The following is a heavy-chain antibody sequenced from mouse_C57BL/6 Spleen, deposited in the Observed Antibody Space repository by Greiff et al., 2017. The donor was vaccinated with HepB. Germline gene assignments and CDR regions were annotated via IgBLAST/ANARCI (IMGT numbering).Heavy chain of an antibody. CDR3: ARWDDYGFAY. V-gene: IGHV1-82*01. CDR1: GYAFSSSW. Sequence: QVQLKESGPELVKPGASVKISCKASGYAFSSSWMNWVKQRPGKGLEWIGRIYPGDGDTNYNGKFKGKATLTADKSSSTAYMQLSSLTSEDSAVYFCARWDDYGFAYWGQGTLVTVSA. D-gene: IGHD2-4*01. J-gene: IGHJ3*01. CDR2: IYPGDGDT.